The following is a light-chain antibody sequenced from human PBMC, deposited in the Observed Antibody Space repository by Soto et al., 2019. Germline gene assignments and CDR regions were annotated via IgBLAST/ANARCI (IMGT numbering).Light chain of an antibody. J-gene: IGKJ2*01. Sequence: DIEMTQSPSSLSASIGDRVTISCRASQGISRNLAWFQRKAGKGPETLIYAASTLQSGVPSRFSGSGSGTDFILTIRSLQPEDFATYYCQQYHGFPYTFGQGTKLEIK. CDR3: QQYHGFPYT. V-gene: IGKV1-16*01. CDR2: AAS. CDR1: QGISRN.